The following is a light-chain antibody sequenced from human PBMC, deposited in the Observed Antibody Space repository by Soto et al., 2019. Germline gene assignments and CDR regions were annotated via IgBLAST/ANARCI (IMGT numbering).Light chain of an antibody. CDR3: QQYNNWPSIT. CDR2: GAS. CDR1: QSVRSN. V-gene: IGKV3-15*01. Sequence: ILLTQTPASLSVSPRERATLSCRASQSVRSNLAWYQQKPGQAPRLLIYGASTRATGIPARISGSGSGTEFTLTISTLQSEDFALYFCQQYNNWPSITFGQGTRLEIK. J-gene: IGKJ5*01.